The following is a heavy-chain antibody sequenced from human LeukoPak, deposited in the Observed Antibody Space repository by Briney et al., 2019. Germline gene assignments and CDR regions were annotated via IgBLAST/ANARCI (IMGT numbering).Heavy chain of an antibody. D-gene: IGHD6-19*01. CDR1: GGSFSGYY. V-gene: IGHV4-34*01. Sequence: SETLSLTCAVYGGSFSGYYWSWIRQPPGKGLEWIGEINHSGSTNYNPSLKSRVTISVDTSKNQFSLKLSSVTAADTAVYYCARGRDPSSGWYVGVYYFDYWGQGTLVTVSS. J-gene: IGHJ4*02. CDR2: INHSGST. CDR3: ARGRDPSSGWYVGVYYFDY.